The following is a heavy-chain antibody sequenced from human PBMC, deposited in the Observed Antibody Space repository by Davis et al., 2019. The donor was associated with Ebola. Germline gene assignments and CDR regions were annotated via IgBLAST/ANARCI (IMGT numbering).Heavy chain of an antibody. CDR2: INHSGST. V-gene: IGHV4-34*01. D-gene: IGHD6-6*01. CDR3: ARGPSIRGFDY. Sequence: MPSETLSLTCAVYGGSFSGYYWSWIRQPPGKGLEWIGEINHSGSTNYNPSLKSRVTISVDTSKNQFSLKLSSVTAADTAVYYCARGPSIRGFDYWGQGTRVIVSS. J-gene: IGHJ4*02. CDR1: GGSFSGYY.